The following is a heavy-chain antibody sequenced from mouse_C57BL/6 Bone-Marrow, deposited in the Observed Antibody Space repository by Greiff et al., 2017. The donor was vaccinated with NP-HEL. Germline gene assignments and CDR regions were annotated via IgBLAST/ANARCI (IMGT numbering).Heavy chain of an antibody. V-gene: IGHV3-6*01. J-gene: IGHJ1*03. CDR2: ISYDGSN. D-gene: IGHD4-1*01. Sequence: DVKLQESGPGLVKPSQSLSLTCSVTGYSITSGYYWNWIRQFPGNKLEWMGYISYDGSNNYNPSLKNRISITRGTSKNQFFLKLNSVTTEDTATYYCARDNWGYWYFDVWGTGTTVTVSS. CDR1: GYSITSGYY. CDR3: ARDNWGYWYFDV.